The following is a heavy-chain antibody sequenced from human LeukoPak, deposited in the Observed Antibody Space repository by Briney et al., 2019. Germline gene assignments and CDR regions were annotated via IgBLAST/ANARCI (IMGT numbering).Heavy chain of an antibody. CDR2: ISSSGSTI. CDR3: ARLTGTMFLLDY. Sequence: GGSLRLSCAASGFTFSSYEMNWVRQAPGRGLEWVSYISSSGSTIYYADSVKGRFTISRDNAKNSLYLQMNSLRAEDTAVYYCARLTGTMFLLDYWGQGTLVTVSS. J-gene: IGHJ4*02. V-gene: IGHV3-48*03. D-gene: IGHD1-7*01. CDR1: GFTFSSYE.